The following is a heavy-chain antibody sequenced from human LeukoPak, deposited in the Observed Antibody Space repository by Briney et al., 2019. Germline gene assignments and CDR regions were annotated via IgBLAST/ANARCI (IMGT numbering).Heavy chain of an antibody. CDR3: AKDRTGYGSGRRWDFDY. V-gene: IGHV3-23*01. Sequence: GGSLRLSCAASGFTFDDYGMSWVRQAPGKGLEWVSGIRGNADTTYYADSVKGRFSIFRDNNKNMLYLQMNSLRVEDTAVYYCAKDRTGYGSGRRWDFDYWGQGTLVTVSS. D-gene: IGHD3-10*01. CDR1: GFTFDDYG. CDR2: IRGNADTT. J-gene: IGHJ4*02.